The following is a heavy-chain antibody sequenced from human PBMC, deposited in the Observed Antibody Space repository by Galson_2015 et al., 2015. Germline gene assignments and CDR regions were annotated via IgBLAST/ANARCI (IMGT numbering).Heavy chain of an antibody. J-gene: IGHJ6*04. V-gene: IGHV3-48*02. CDR1: GFTFRDYS. CDR3: ARDGPRVLRFLDV. CDR2: ISNGGSTI. D-gene: IGHD3-3*01. Sequence: SLRLSCAASGFTFRDYSMNWVRQAPGKGLEWISYISNGGSTIYYADSVKGRFTISRDNAKNSLHLQMNSLRDEDTAVYYCARDGPRVLRFLDVWGKGTTVTVSS.